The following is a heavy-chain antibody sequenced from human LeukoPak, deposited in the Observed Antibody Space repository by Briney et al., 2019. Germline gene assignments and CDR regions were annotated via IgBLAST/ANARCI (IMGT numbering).Heavy chain of an antibody. CDR1: GGSISSPDYY. CDR3: ARVHRLAPFFDY. V-gene: IGHV4-39*07. D-gene: IGHD6-19*01. CDR2: IYYGGTT. J-gene: IGHJ4*02. Sequence: SETLSLTCTVSGGSISSPDYYWGWIRQPPEKGLEWIGSIYYGGTTYYNPSLKTRVSISVDTSKNQFSLKLSSMTAADTAVYYCARVHRLAPFFDYWGQGTLVTVSS.